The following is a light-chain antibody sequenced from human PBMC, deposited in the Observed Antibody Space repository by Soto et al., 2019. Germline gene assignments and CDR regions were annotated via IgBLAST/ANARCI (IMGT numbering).Light chain of an antibody. CDR2: DVG. J-gene: IGLJ1*01. Sequence: QAVLTQPASVSGSPGQSITIAGTGTSSDIGGYNFVSWYQQHPGKAPKLLIYDVGNRPSGVSNRFSGSKSGNTASLTISGLQAEDEAHYYCNSYRTVSTYVFGTGTKVTVL. CDR3: NSYRTVSTYV. V-gene: IGLV2-14*01. CDR1: SSDIGGYNF.